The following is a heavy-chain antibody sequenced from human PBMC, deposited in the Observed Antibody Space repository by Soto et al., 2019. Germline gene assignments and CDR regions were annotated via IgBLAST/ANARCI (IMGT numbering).Heavy chain of an antibody. Sequence: SETLSLTCAVYGGSFSGYYWSWIRQPPGKGLEWIGEINHSGSTNYNPSLKSRVTISVDTSKNQFSLKLSSVTAADTAVYYCARVARRYYDFWSGDTWRWFDPWGQGTLVTVSS. CDR1: GGSFSGYY. J-gene: IGHJ5*02. CDR3: ARVARRYYDFWSGDTWRWFDP. D-gene: IGHD3-3*01. V-gene: IGHV4-34*01. CDR2: INHSGST.